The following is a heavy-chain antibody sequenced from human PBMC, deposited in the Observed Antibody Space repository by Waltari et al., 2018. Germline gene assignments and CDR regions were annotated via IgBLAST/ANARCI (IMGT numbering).Heavy chain of an antibody. V-gene: IGHV3-30*01. J-gene: IGHJ4*02. Sequence: QVQLVESGGGVVQPGRSLSLSCAASGFTFGRYAMNGVRQAPGKGVEWVAVISYYGRNKYYADSVKGRFTISRDNSKNTLYLQMNSLRAEDTAVYDCASNPSVAAWYYWGQGTLVTVSS. CDR2: ISYYGRNK. D-gene: IGHD6-19*01. CDR1: GFTFGRYA. CDR3: ASNPSVAAWYY.